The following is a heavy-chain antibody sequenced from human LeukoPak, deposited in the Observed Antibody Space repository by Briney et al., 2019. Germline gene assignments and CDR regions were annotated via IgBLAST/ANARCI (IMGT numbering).Heavy chain of an antibody. Sequence: PGGSLRLSCAASGFTFSSYAMSWVRQAPGKGLEWVSAISGSGGSTYYADSVKGRFTISRDNSKNTLYLQTNSLRAEDTAVYYCAKARYSSGWYFADYFDYWGQGTLVTVSS. V-gene: IGHV3-23*01. CDR1: GFTFSSYA. CDR2: ISGSGGST. CDR3: AKARYSSGWYFADYFDY. D-gene: IGHD6-19*01. J-gene: IGHJ4*02.